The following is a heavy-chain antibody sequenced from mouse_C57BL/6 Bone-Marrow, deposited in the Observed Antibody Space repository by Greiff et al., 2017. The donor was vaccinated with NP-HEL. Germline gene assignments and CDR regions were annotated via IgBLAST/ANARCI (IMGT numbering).Heavy chain of an antibody. CDR2: INPDSSTI. CDR3: ARGADYDVTYYAMDY. V-gene: IGHV4-1*01. CDR1: GIDFSRYW. Sequence: EVKLLESGGGLVQPGGSLKLSCAASGIDFSRYWMSWVRRAPGKGLEWIGEINPDSSTINYAPSLKDKFIISRDNAKNTLYLQMSKVRSEDTALYYCARGADYDVTYYAMDYWGQGTSVTVSS. D-gene: IGHD2-4*01. J-gene: IGHJ4*01.